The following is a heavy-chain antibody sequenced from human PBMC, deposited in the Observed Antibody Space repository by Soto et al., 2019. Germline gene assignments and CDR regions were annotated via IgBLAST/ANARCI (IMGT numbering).Heavy chain of an antibody. Sequence: QVQLVQSGAEVKKPGSSVKVSCKASGGTFSSYTISWVRQAPGQGLEWMGRIIPILGIANYAQKFQGRVTITAEKNTSTAYRELRSLRSEDTAVYYCARLGGSGRYTPSYWGQGTLVTVSS. CDR2: IIPILGIA. V-gene: IGHV1-69*02. J-gene: IGHJ4*02. D-gene: IGHD3-10*01. CDR3: ARLGGSGRYTPSY. CDR1: GGTFSSYT.